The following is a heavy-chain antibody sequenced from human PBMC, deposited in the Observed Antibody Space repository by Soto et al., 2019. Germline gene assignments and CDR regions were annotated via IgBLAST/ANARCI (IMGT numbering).Heavy chain of an antibody. V-gene: IGHV1-18*01. CDR1: GYTFTRYG. D-gene: IGHD2-8*01. Sequence: QGQLVQSGGEVKKPGASVKVSCKASGYTFTRYGISWVRQAPGQGLEWMGWISGYNGDTKYAQKFQGRVTMTVDTSTTTAYMELRSLTSDDRAVYYCAKNGHPPYYYYGTDVWGQGTTVTVSS. J-gene: IGHJ6*02. CDR2: ISGYNGDT. CDR3: AKNGHPPYYYYGTDV.